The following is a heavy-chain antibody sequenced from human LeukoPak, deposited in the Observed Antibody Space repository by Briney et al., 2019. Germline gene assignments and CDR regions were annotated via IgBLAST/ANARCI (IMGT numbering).Heavy chain of an antibody. J-gene: IGHJ5*02. D-gene: IGHD4-17*01. CDR1: GFTFSSYE. V-gene: IGHV3-48*03. CDR3: VVYGDHKDP. Sequence: GGSLRLSCAASGFTFSSYEMNWVRQAPGKGLEWVSYISSSGNTIYYADSVKGRFTISRDNAKNSLYLQMNSLRAEDTAVYYCVVYGDHKDPWGQGTLVTVSS. CDR2: ISSSGNTI.